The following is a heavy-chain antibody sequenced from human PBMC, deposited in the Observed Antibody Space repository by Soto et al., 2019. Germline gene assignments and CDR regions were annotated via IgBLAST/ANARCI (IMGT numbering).Heavy chain of an antibody. V-gene: IGHV3-23*01. J-gene: IGHJ1*01. CDR3: AKGASRDGYDFSYFQN. CDR1: GFTFSSYA. D-gene: IGHD5-12*01. Sequence: EVQLLESGGGLVQPGGSLRLSCAASGFTFSSYAMSWVRQAPGKGLECVSAISDSGGSTYYADSVRGRFTISRDNPKNPLYLQMNGLRAEDTAVYYCAKGASRDGYDFSYFQNWGQGTLVSVSS. CDR2: ISDSGGST.